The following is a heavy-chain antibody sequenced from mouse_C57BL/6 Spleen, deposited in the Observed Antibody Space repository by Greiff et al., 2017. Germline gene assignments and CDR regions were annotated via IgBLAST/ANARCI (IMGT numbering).Heavy chain of an antibody. V-gene: IGHV1-52*01. D-gene: IGHD1-1*01. Sequence: QVQLQQPGAELVRPGSSVKLSCKASGYTFTSYWMHWVKQRPIQGLEWIGNIDPSDSETHYNQKFKDKATLTVDNSASTAYMQLSSLTSENSAVYDCARSEDYGSSHWYFDVWGTGTTVTVSS. J-gene: IGHJ1*03. CDR3: ARSEDYGSSHWYFDV. CDR1: GYTFTSYW. CDR2: IDPSDSET.